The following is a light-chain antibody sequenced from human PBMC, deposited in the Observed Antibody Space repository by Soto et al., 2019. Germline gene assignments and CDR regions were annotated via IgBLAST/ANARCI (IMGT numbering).Light chain of an antibody. V-gene: IGKV3-15*01. CDR2: GAS. CDR3: QQYNDRPRT. CDR1: QSVRSD. Sequence: EIVMTQSPATLSVSPGERATLSCRASQSVRSDLAWYQHKPGQAPRLLIYGASTRATGVPARFRGGGSGTQFTLIISSLQSEDFAVYYCQQYNDRPRTFGQGTKLEIK. J-gene: IGKJ2*01.